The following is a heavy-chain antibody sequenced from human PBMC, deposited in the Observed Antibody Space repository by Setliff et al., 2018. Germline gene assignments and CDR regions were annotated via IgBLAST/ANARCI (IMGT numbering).Heavy chain of an antibody. CDR1: GFTFTNYW. V-gene: IGHV3-7*03. Sequence: GGSLRLSCAASGFTFTNYWINWVRQAPGKGLEWVAYIKQDESEKHYVGSVKGLFTISRDNAKNSLYLQMSRLRAEDTAVYYCAAGGSYGFWGQGTLVTVSS. J-gene: IGHJ4*02. CDR3: AAGGSYGF. CDR2: IKQDESEK. D-gene: IGHD1-26*01.